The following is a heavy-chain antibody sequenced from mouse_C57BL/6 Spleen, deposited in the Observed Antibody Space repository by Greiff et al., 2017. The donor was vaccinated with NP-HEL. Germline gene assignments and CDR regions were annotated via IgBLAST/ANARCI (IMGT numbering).Heavy chain of an antibody. CDR2: IDPETGGT. Sequence: QVQLQQSGAELVRPGASVTLSCKASGYTFTDYEMHWVKQTPVHGLEWIGAIDPETGGTAYNQKFKGKAILTADKSSSTAYMELRSLTSEDSAVYYCIRGVYGSSYYWYFDVWGTGTTVTVSS. J-gene: IGHJ1*03. CDR3: IRGVYGSSYYWYFDV. D-gene: IGHD1-1*01. V-gene: IGHV1-15*01. CDR1: GYTFTDYE.